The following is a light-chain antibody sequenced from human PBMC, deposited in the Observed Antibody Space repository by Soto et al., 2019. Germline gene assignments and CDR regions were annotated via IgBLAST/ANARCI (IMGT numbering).Light chain of an antibody. V-gene: IGKV1-39*01. CDR3: HQSYSTPYT. Sequence: IHMTQSPSSLSASVGDRVTITCRASQRITTYLNWYQQKPGKAPKLLISTAATLQGGVPSRFSGGGSGTDFTLTITTLQPEDFATYFCHQSYSTPYTFGQGTKLEIK. CDR1: QRITTY. J-gene: IGKJ2*01. CDR2: TAA.